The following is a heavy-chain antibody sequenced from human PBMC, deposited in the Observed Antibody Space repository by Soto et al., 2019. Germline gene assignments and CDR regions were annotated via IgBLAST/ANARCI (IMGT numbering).Heavy chain of an antibody. CDR3: ARDLPRNDSRRRDYYYYGMDV. Sequence: QVQLVQSGAEVKKPGSSVKVSCKASGGTFSNYAISWVRQAPGQGLEWMGGIIPIFGTANYAQKFQGRVTITADESTSTAYMELSSLRSEDTAVYYCARDLPRNDSRRRDYYYYGMDVWGQGTTVTVSS. V-gene: IGHV1-69*01. CDR2: IIPIFGTA. CDR1: GGTFSNYA. J-gene: IGHJ6*02. D-gene: IGHD3-16*01.